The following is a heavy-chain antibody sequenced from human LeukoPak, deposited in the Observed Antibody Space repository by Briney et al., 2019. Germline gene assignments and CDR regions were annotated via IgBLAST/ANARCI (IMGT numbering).Heavy chain of an antibody. Sequence: GGSLRLSCTASGFTFGDYAMSWVRQAPGKGLEWVGFIRSKAYGGTTEYAASVKGRFTSSRDDSKSIAYLQMNSLKTEDTAVYYCTRVRGGAGFDYWGQGTLVTVSS. CDR2: IRSKAYGGTT. CDR1: GFTFGDYA. V-gene: IGHV3-49*04. J-gene: IGHJ4*02. CDR3: TRVRGGAGFDY. D-gene: IGHD3-10*01.